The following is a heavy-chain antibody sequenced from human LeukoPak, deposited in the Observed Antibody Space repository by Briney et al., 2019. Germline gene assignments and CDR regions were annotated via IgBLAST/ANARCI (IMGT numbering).Heavy chain of an antibody. CDR3: AREDGEECFDY. Sequence: GGSLRLSCAASGFTFSDYYMSWIRQAPGKGLEWVSYISSSDTYTNYADSVKGRFTISRDNAKNSLYLQMNSLRAEDTAVYYCAREDGEECFDYWGQGTLVTVSS. CDR2: ISSSDTYT. J-gene: IGHJ4*02. CDR1: GFTFSDYY. D-gene: IGHD3-3*01. V-gene: IGHV3-11*06.